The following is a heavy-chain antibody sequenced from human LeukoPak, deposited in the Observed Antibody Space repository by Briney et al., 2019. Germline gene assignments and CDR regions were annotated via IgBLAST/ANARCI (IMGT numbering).Heavy chain of an antibody. V-gene: IGHV3-43*02. D-gene: IGHD4-23*01. J-gene: IGHJ4*02. Sequence: GGSLRLSCAASGFTFDDYATHWVRQAPGKGLEWVSLISGDGGSTYYADSVKGRLTISRDNSKNTLYLQMDSLRAEDTAVYYCARGYGGNSGYFDYWGQGTLVTVSS. CDR1: GFTFDDYA. CDR3: ARGYGGNSGYFDY. CDR2: ISGDGGST.